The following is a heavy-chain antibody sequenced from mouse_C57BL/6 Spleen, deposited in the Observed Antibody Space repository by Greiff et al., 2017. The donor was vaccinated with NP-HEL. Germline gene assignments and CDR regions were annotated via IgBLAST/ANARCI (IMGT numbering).Heavy chain of an antibody. CDR2: IDPETGGT. CDR3: TRFITTVVAHWYCDV. CDR1: GYTFTDYE. V-gene: IGHV1-15*01. J-gene: IGHJ1*03. D-gene: IGHD1-1*01. Sequence: QVQLQQSGAELVRPGASVTLSCKASGYTFTDYEMHWVKQTPVHGLEWIGAIDPETGGTAYNQKFKGKAILTADNSSSTAYMELRSLTSEDSAVDYCTRFITTVVAHWYCDVWGTGTTVTVSS.